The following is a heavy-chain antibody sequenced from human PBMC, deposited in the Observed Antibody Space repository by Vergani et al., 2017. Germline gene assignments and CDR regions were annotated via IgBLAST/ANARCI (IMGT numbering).Heavy chain of an antibody. V-gene: IGHV1-2*02. CDR3: ARQYEVRGVIFWFDP. J-gene: IGHJ5*02. D-gene: IGHD3-10*01. CDR1: GYTFTGYY. CDR2: INPNSGGT. Sequence: QVQLVQSGAEVKKPGASVKVSCKASGYTFTGYYMHWVRQAPGQGLEWMGWINPNSGGTNYAQKFQGRVTMTRDTSISTAYMELSMLRSDDTAVYYCARQYEVRGVIFWFDPWGQGTLVTVSS.